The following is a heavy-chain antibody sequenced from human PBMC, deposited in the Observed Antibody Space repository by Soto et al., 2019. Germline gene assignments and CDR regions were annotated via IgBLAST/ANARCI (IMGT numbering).Heavy chain of an antibody. CDR2: IYYSGST. J-gene: IGHJ4*02. CDR3: ARDSYDSSGSSGYSFDY. CDR1: GGSISSGDYY. Sequence: QVQLQESGPGLVKPSQTLSLTCTVSGGSISSGDYYWNWIRQPPGKGLEWIGYIYYSGSTYYNPSLKTRVTISVDTSKNQCPLKLSSVTAADTAVYYCARDSYDSSGSSGYSFDYWGQGTLVTVSS. V-gene: IGHV4-30-4*01. D-gene: IGHD3-22*01.